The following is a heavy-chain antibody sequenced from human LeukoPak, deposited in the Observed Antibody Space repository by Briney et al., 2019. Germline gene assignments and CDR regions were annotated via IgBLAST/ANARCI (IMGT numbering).Heavy chain of an antibody. V-gene: IGHV4-39*07. Sequence: SETLSLTCTVSGGSISSSSYYWGWIRQPPGKGLEWIGSISYSGNTYYNPSLKSRVTISVDTSKNQFSLKLSSVTAADTAVYYCARDRTVDPYYMDVWGKGTTVTVSS. CDR2: ISYSGNT. D-gene: IGHD1-14*01. CDR3: ARDRTVDPYYMDV. J-gene: IGHJ6*03. CDR1: GGSISSSSYY.